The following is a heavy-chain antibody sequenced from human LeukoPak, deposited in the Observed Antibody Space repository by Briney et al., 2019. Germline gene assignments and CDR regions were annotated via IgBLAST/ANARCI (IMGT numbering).Heavy chain of an antibody. CDR1: GGSISSYY. D-gene: IGHD5-12*01. V-gene: IGHV4-4*07. Sequence: PSDTLSLICTVSGGSISSYYWRWIRQPAGKGLEWIGRIYTSGSTNYNPSLTSRVPISVDTSHNQVPLRLGSVTAADTAVYYCARTTEGYAGGPGYSYYYYMDVWGKGTTVTISS. CDR2: IYTSGST. J-gene: IGHJ6*03. CDR3: ARTTEGYAGGPGYSYYYYMDV.